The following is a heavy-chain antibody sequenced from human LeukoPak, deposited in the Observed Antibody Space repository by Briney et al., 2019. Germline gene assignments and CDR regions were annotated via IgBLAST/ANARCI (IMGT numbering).Heavy chain of an antibody. J-gene: IGHJ4*02. Sequence: KTGGSLRLSCAASGFTFSSYGMSWVRQAPGKGLEWVSAISGSGGNTYYADPVKGRFSISRDNSKNTLYLQMNNLRAEDTAVYFCAKDSATYGRFDYWGQGSLVTVSS. CDR3: AKDSATYGRFDY. CDR1: GFTFSSYG. D-gene: IGHD3-10*01. V-gene: IGHV3-23*01. CDR2: ISGSGGNT.